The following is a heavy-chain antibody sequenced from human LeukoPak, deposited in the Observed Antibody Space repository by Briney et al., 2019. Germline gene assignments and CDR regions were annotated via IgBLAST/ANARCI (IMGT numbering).Heavy chain of an antibody. J-gene: IGHJ2*01. CDR1: GGSFSGYY. Sequence: SETLSLTCAVYGGSFSGYYWSWIRQPPGEGLDWIGEINHSGITNYNPSLKSRVTISVDTSKNQFSLNLSSVTAADTAVYYCARDRSASRGVRFRWYFDLWGRGTLVTVSS. V-gene: IGHV4-34*01. CDR3: ARDRSASRGVRFRWYFDL. CDR2: INHSGIT. D-gene: IGHD3-10*01.